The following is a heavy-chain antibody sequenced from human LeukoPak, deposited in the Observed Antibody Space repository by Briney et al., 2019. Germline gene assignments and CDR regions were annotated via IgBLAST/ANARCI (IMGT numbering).Heavy chain of an antibody. J-gene: IGHJ4*02. CDR1: GGSISSYY. CDR2: IYYSGST. V-gene: IGHV4-59*08. D-gene: IGHD4-17*01. CDR3: ARQEYGDYVYDY. Sequence: PSETLSLTCTVSGGSISSYYWSWIRQPPGKGLEWVGYIYYSGSTNYNPSLKSRVTISVDTSKNQFSLKLSSVTAADTAVYYCARQEYGDYVYDYWGQGTLVTVSS.